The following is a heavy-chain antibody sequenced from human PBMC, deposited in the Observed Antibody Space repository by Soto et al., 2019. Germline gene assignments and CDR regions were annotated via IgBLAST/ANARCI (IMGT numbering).Heavy chain of an antibody. Sequence: EVQLVESGGGLVKPGASLRLSCAVSGFTFSDAWMSWVRQAPGKGLEWVGRIKSKTDGETTDYAAPVKGRFTISRDDSKNTLDLQRHSLKTEDTAVYYGTTETRGYWGQGTLVTVSS. CDR1: GFTFSDAW. CDR3: TTETRGY. CDR2: IKSKTDGETT. V-gene: IGHV3-15*01. J-gene: IGHJ4*02.